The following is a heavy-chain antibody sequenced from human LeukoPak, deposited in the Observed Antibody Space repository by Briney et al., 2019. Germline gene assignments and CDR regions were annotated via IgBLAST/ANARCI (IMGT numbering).Heavy chain of an antibody. V-gene: IGHV1-18*01. CDR2: IRVHNGDT. D-gene: IGHD3-9*01. CDR1: GYMFGVFG. Sequence: ASVKVSRKASGYMFGVFGITWVRQAPGQGLEWMGSIRVHNGDTNYAHKFQGRLTMTTDTSATTAYMELRSLKSDDTAVYYCARDRYDVGIAFDFWGQGTMVTVSS. J-gene: IGHJ3*01. CDR3: ARDRYDVGIAFDF.